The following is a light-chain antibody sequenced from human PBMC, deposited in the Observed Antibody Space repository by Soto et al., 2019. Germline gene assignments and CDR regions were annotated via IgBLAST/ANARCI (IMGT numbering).Light chain of an antibody. V-gene: IGKV3-20*01. CDR1: QSVSSNY. CDR2: GAS. CDR3: QQYGSSPPNI. Sequence: ESVLTQSPGTLSLSPGERATLSCRASQSVSSNYLAWYQQKPGQAPRLLIYGASSRATGIPDRFSGSGSGTDFTLTISRREPEDFAVYYCQQYGSSPPNIFGQGTKLDIK. J-gene: IGKJ2*01.